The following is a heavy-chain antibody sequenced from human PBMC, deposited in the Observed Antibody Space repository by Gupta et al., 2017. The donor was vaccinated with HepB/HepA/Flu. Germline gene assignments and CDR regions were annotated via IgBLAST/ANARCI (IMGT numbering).Heavy chain of an antibody. V-gene: IGHV4-39*01. D-gene: IGHD5-18*01. J-gene: IGHJ4*02. CDR3: ARRARGYSYGYRGVFDY. CDR2: IYYCGSN. CDR1: GCSISSSSYY. Sequence: QLQLQESCPGLVKPSATLSLTCTVSGCSISSSSYYWGWIRQPPGKGLEWIGSIYYCGSNYYNPSLKSQVTISVDTSKNQFAQKLSSVTAADTAVYYCARRARGYSYGYRGVFDYWGQGTLVTVSS.